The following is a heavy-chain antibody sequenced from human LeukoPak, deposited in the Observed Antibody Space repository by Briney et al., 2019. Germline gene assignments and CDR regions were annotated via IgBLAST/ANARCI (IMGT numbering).Heavy chain of an antibody. CDR3: ATARGPDPGYSSGWGDFDY. Sequence: LSLTCVASGFNFRNYAMHWVRQAPGKGLEWVAVISNDGRDQSSDSVKGRFSLSRDNSKNTVFLQMNSLRAEDTAVYYCATARGPDPGYSSGWGDFDYWGQGTLVTVSS. CDR1: GFNFRNYA. J-gene: IGHJ4*02. CDR2: ISNDGRDQ. D-gene: IGHD6-19*01. V-gene: IGHV3-30*03.